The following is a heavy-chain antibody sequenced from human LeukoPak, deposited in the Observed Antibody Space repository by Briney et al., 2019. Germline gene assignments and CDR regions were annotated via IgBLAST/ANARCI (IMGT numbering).Heavy chain of an antibody. D-gene: IGHD6-13*01. V-gene: IGHV4-34*01. CDR2: INHSGST. J-gene: IGHJ3*02. CDR1: GGSFSGYY. Sequence: SETLSLTCAVYGGSFSGYYWSWIRQPPGKGLEWIGEINHSGSTNYNPSLKSRVTISVDTSKNQFSLKLSSVTAADTAVYYCARTYSSSWYGGFDAFVIWGQGTMVTVSS. CDR3: ARTYSSSWYGGFDAFVI.